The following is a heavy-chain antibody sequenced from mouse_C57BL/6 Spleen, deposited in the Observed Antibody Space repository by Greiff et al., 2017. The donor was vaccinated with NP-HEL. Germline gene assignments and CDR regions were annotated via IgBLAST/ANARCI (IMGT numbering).Heavy chain of an antibody. CDR2: IYPRSGNT. V-gene: IGHV1-81*01. CDR3: ARWDDYDDYYAMDY. J-gene: IGHJ4*01. D-gene: IGHD2-4*01. Sequence: QVQLQQSGAELARPGASVKLSCKASGYTFTSYGISWVKQRTGQGLEWIGEIYPRSGNTYYNEKFKGKATLTADKSSSTAYMELRSLTSEDSAVYFCARWDDYDDYYAMDYWGQGTSVTVSS. CDR1: GYTFTSYG.